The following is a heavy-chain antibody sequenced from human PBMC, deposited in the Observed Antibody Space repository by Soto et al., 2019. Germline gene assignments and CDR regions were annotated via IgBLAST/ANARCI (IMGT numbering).Heavy chain of an antibody. CDR3: ARRDIWYYDRSGYPPFDH. CDR1: GGSINNNDHY. D-gene: IGHD3-22*01. V-gene: IGHV4-39*01. J-gene: IGHJ4*02. Sequence: PSETLSLICTVSGGSINNNDHYWGWVRQPPGKGLEWVGNIDYSGSTYYKPSLKSRVTISVDTSKNQFSLKLSSVTAADTAVYYCARRDIWYYDRSGYPPFDHWGQGTLVTVSS. CDR2: IDYSGST.